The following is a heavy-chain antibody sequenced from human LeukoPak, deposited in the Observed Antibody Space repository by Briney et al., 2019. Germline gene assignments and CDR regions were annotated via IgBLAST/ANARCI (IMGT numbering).Heavy chain of an antibody. D-gene: IGHD5-18*01. CDR3: ARVSDTSMVTPGFDS. J-gene: IGHJ4*02. V-gene: IGHV1-18*01. Sequence: ASVTVSFTTSGYNFNRYTITWVRQAPGQGLEWMGWVSTSNGDTSYADKFQGRVTMTTETVTKTAYMELRRLRSGDTAMYFCARVSDTSMVTPGFDSWGQGTLVTVSS. CDR2: VSTSNGDT. CDR1: GYNFNRYT.